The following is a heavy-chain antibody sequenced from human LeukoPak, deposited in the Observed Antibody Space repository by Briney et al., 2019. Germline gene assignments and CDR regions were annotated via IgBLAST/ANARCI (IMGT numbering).Heavy chain of an antibody. CDR3: AKDLSSTYQLLYQDYYYGMDV. D-gene: IGHD2-2*02. V-gene: IGHV3-30*18. CDR1: GFTFSSYG. J-gene: IGHJ6*02. CDR2: ISYDGSNK. Sequence: GGSLRLSCAASGFTFSSYGMHWVRQAPGKGLEWVAVISYDGSNKYYADSVKGRFTISRDNSKNTLYLQMNSPRAEDTAVYYCAKDLSSTYQLLYQDYYYGMDVWGQGTTVTVSS.